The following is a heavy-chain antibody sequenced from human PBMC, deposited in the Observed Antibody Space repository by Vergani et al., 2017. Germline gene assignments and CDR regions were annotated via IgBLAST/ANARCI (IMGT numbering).Heavy chain of an antibody. V-gene: IGHV3-53*01. D-gene: IGHD6-13*01. Sequence: EVQLVESGGGLIQSGGSLRLSCAASGFTVSSNYMSWVRQAPGKGLEWVSVIYSGGRTYYADSVKGRFTISRDNSKNTLYLQMNSLRAEDTAVYYCARETAALRHYGMDVWGQGTTVTVSS. CDR2: IYSGGRT. J-gene: IGHJ6*02. CDR1: GFTVSSNY. CDR3: ARETAALRHYGMDV.